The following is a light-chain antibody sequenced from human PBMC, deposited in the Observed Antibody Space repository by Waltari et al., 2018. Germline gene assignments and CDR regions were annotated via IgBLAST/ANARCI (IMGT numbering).Light chain of an antibody. CDR2: QDS. J-gene: IGLJ2*01. CDR1: KLEDRY. Sequence: YELTQSPSVSVSPGQTASISCSGDKLEDRYVCWYQQKPGQSPVLVLHQDSKRPSGIPERFSGFNSGNTATLTISETQAMDEADYYCQAWDRNTYVVFGGGTKLTVL. V-gene: IGLV3-1*01. CDR3: QAWDRNTYVV.